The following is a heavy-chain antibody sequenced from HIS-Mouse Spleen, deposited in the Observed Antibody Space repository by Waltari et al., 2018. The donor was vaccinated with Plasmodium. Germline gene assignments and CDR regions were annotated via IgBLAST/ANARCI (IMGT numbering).Heavy chain of an antibody. Sequence: QVQLQESGPGLVKPSQTLSLTCTVSGGSISSGGSNWSWIRQHPGKGLEWSGYIYYSGSTYYNPSLKSRVTISVDTSKNQFSLKLSSVTAADTAVYYCARVSPPANWGALNAFDIWGQGTMVTVSS. CDR2: IYYSGST. CDR3: ARVSPPANWGALNAFDI. CDR1: GGSISSGGSN. J-gene: IGHJ3*02. D-gene: IGHD7-27*01. V-gene: IGHV4-31*03.